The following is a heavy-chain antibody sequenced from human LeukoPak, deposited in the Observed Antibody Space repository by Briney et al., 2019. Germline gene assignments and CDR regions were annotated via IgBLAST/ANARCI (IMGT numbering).Heavy chain of an antibody. Sequence: SETLSLTCTVSGGSISSGGYYWSWIRQHPGKGLERIGYIYYSGRPYYNPSLQSRVTISVDTSKNQCSLKLSSVTAADTAVYFCAREGDSSGEIIDYWGQGTLVTVSS. CDR1: GGSISSGGYY. CDR2: IYYSGRP. V-gene: IGHV4-31*03. J-gene: IGHJ4*02. CDR3: AREGDSSGEIIDY. D-gene: IGHD3-22*01.